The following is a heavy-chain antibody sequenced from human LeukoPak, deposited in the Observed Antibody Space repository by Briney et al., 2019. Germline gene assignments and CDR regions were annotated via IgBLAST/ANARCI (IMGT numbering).Heavy chain of an antibody. D-gene: IGHD1-14*01. V-gene: IGHV1-46*01. Sequence: ASVKVSCKASGYTFTSYYMHWVRQAPGQGLEWVGIINPSGGSTSYAQKFQGRVTMTRDTSTSTVYMELSSLRSEDTAVYYCARGTSENYEGGYYFDYWGQGTLVTVSS. CDR3: ARGTSENYEGGYYFDY. CDR2: INPSGGST. CDR1: GYTFTSYY. J-gene: IGHJ4*02.